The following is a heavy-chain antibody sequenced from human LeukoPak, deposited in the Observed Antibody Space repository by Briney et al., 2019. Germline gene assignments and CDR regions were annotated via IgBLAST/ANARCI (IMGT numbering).Heavy chain of an antibody. CDR1: GGSISSYY. Sequence: SETLSLTCTVSGGSISSYYWSWIRQPPGKGLEWIGYIYYSGSTNYNPSLKSRVTISVDTSKNQFSLKLSSVTAADTAVYYCARGGIGYYKCDYYGLDVWGQGTTVTVSS. V-gene: IGHV4-59*01. J-gene: IGHJ6*02. D-gene: IGHD1-26*01. CDR3: ARGGIGYYKCDYYGLDV. CDR2: IYYSGST.